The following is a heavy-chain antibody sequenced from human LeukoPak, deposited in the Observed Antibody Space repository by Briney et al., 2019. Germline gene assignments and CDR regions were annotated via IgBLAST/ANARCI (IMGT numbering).Heavy chain of an antibody. J-gene: IGHJ4*02. D-gene: IGHD4-23*01. CDR2: IYYSGST. CDR3: ARGDYRGNSDDY. V-gene: IGHV4-39*01. Sequence: PSETLSLTCTVSGGSINSTNYYWGWIRQPPGKGLEWIGSIYYSGSTYYNPSLRSRVTISVDTSKNQFSLKLTSVTAADTAVYYCARGDYRGNSDDYWGQGTLGTVSS. CDR1: GGSINSTNYY.